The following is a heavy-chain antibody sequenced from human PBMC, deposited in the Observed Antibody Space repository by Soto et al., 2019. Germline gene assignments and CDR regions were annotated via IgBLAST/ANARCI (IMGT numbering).Heavy chain of an antibody. D-gene: IGHD6-13*01. V-gene: IGHV1-69*01. CDR2: IIPIFGTA. CDR3: AREDGVAAAGTLYYYSGMDV. CDR1: SRA. Sequence: SRASSWVRQENRQGLEWMGGIIPIFGTANYAQKFQGRVTITADESTSTAYMELSSLRSEDTAVYYCAREDGVAAAGTLYYYSGMDVWGHGTTVTVSS. J-gene: IGHJ6*02.